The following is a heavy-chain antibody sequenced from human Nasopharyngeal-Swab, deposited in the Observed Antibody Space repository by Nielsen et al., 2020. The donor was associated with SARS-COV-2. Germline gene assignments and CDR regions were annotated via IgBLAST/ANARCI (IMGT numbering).Heavy chain of an antibody. J-gene: IGHJ4*02. D-gene: IGHD4-17*01. V-gene: IGHV4-31*03. CDR2: IYYSGST. CDR1: GGSISSGGYY. Sequence: SETLSLTCTVSGGSISSGGYYWSWIRQHPGKGLEWIGYIYYSGSTYYNPSLKSRVTISVDTSKNQFSLKLSSVTAADTAVYYCARDLGDYGDYEFDYWGQGTLVTVSS. CDR3: ARDLGDYGDYEFDY.